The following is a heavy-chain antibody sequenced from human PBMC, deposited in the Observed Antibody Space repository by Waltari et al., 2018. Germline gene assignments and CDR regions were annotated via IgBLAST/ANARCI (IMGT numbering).Heavy chain of an antibody. CDR3: ARSVAARRINWFDP. CDR2: IHHTGSI. D-gene: IGHD6-6*01. J-gene: IGHJ5*02. CDR1: AGSISSTTDS. V-gene: IGHV4-39*02. Sequence: QLQLQESGPGLLRPSETLSLTCTAAAGSISSTTDSWGWIRQPPGKGLEWIGSIHHTGSIYYNPSLKTRGTISADTSRQHLSLRLRSVTAADTALYYCARSVAARRINWFDPWGQGTLVTVSS.